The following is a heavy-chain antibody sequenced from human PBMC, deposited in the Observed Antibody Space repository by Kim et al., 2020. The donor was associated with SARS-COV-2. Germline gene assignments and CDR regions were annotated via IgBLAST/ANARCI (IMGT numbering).Heavy chain of an antibody. J-gene: IGHJ3*02. Sequence: IYYADSVKGPFTIPRDNAKNSLYLQMNSLRAEDTAVYYCASRYLVGAFDIWGQGTMVTVSS. CDR3: ASRYLVGAFDI. V-gene: IGHV3-21*01. CDR2: I. D-gene: IGHD2-21*01.